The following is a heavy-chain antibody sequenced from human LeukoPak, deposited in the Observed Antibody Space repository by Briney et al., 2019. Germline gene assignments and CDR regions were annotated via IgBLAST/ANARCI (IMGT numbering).Heavy chain of an antibody. D-gene: IGHD2-15*01. CDR2: INPNSGGT. CDR3: ARMRRLVVQTDAFDI. CDR1: GYTFTGYY. Sequence: PEASVKVSCKASGYTFTGYYMHWVRQAPGQGLEWMGWINPNSGGTNYAQNFQGRVTMTRDTSISTAYMELSRLRSDDTAVYYCARMRRLVVQTDAFDIWGQGTMVTVSS. J-gene: IGHJ3*02. V-gene: IGHV1-2*02.